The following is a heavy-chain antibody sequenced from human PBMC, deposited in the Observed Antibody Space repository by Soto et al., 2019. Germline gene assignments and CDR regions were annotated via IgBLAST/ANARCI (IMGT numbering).Heavy chain of an antibody. CDR1: GSSLSTSGMC. Sequence: SGPTLVNPTQTLTLTCTFSGSSLSTSGMCVSWIRQPPGKALEWLALIDWDDDKYYSTSLKTRLTISKDTSKNQVVLTMTNMDPVDTATYYCARTPRYCSGGSCFSNYYYGMDVWGQGTTVTVPS. V-gene: IGHV2-70*01. CDR3: ARTPRYCSGGSCFSNYYYGMDV. CDR2: IDWDDDK. J-gene: IGHJ6*02. D-gene: IGHD2-15*01.